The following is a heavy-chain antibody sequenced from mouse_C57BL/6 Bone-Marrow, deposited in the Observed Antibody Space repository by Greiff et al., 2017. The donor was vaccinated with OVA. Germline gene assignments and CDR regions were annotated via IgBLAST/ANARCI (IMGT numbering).Heavy chain of an antibody. CDR3: ARSPYYGNYWYFDV. D-gene: IGHD2-10*01. CDR1: GYTFTSYW. CDR2: IHPNSGST. Sequence: VQLQQPGAELVKPGASVKLSCKASGYTFTSYWMHWVKQRPGQGLEWIGMIHPNSGSTNYNEKFKSKATLTVDKSSSTAYMQLSSLTSEDSAVYYCARSPYYGNYWYFDVWGTGTTVTVSS. V-gene: IGHV1-64*01. J-gene: IGHJ1*03.